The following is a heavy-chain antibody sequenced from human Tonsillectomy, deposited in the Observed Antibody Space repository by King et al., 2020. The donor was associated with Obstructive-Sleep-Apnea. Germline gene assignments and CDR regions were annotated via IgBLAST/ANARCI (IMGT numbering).Heavy chain of an antibody. D-gene: IGHD2-21*02. V-gene: IGHV3-43*01. J-gene: IGHJ4*02. CDR3: VRNRGQGGDGYFDY. Sequence: VQLVESGGVVVQPGGSLRLSCEASGFTFDAYTMHWVRQVPGKGPEWVSLVSWDGGTTNYADSLKGRFTISRDNSKNFLYLQMNSLRTEDTALYYCVRNRGQGGDGYFDYGGQETRVTV. CDR1: GFTFDAYT. CDR2: VSWDGGTT.